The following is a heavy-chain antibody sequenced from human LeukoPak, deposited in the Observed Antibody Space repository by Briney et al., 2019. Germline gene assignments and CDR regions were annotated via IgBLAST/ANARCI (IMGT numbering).Heavy chain of an antibody. J-gene: IGHJ3*02. Sequence: SETLSLTCTVPGGSISSGGYYWSWIRQHPGKGLEWIGYIYYSGSTYYNPSLKSRVTISVDTSKNQFSLKLSSVTAADTAVYYCARVLRGYSYGYAFDIWGRGTMVTVSS. CDR3: ARVLRGYSYGYAFDI. CDR1: GGSISSGGYY. D-gene: IGHD5-18*01. CDR2: IYYSGST. V-gene: IGHV4-31*03.